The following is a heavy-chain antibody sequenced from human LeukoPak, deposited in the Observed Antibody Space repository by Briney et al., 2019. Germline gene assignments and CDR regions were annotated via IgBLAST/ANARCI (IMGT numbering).Heavy chain of an antibody. CDR2: ISGSGGST. CDR1: GFTVSSNY. V-gene: IGHV3-23*01. J-gene: IGHJ6*04. CDR3: AELGITMIGGV. Sequence: GGSLRLSCAASGFTVSSNYMSWVRQAPGKGLEWVSGISGSGGSTYYADSVKGRFTISRDNSKNSLYLQMNSLRAEDTAVYYCAELGITMIGGVWGKGTTVTISS. D-gene: IGHD3-10*02.